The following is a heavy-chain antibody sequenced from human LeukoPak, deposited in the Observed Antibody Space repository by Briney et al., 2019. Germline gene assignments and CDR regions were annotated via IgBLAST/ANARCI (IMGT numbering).Heavy chain of an antibody. D-gene: IGHD6-19*01. CDR1: GFTFSDYY. CDR3: ARMGAVAGYPYYFDY. CDR2: ISSSGNTI. J-gene: IGHJ4*02. Sequence: GGSLRLSCAASGFTFSDYYMSWIRQAPGKGLEWVSYISSSGNTIYYADSVKGRFTISRDNAKNSLYLQMNSLRAEDTAVYYCARMGAVAGYPYYFDYWGQGTLVTVSS. V-gene: IGHV3-11*01.